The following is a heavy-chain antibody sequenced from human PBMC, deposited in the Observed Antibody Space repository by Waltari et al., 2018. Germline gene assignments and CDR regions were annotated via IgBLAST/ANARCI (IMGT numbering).Heavy chain of an antibody. D-gene: IGHD3-9*01. Sequence: EVLFLESGGVLVTPGGSLRLSCAASGFTFSSHAMSWVRQTPGEGLEWVSGSTGSGSRTYYADSVKGRFTISRDNSKNTLFLQMNSLRAEDTAVYYCGTCEGAGYHVDYFDYWGQGTLVTVSS. CDR3: GTCEGAGYHVDYFDY. CDR2: STGSGSRT. CDR1: GFTFSSHA. V-gene: IGHV3-23*01. J-gene: IGHJ4*02.